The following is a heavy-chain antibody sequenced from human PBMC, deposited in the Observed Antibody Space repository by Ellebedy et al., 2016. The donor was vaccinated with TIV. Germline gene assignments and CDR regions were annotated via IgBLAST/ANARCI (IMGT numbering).Heavy chain of an antibody. V-gene: IGHV3-7*01. CDR2: IKQDGSER. CDR1: GFTFSNYW. CDR3: ARDQWLGRAYYFDN. D-gene: IGHD6-19*01. J-gene: IGHJ4*02. Sequence: GGSLRLFCVASGFTFSNYWMTWVRQAPGKGLEWVANIKQDGSERNYVDSVKGRFVISRDNAKNSLYLQMNGLGDEDTAVYYCARDQWLGRAYYFDNWGQGARVTVSS.